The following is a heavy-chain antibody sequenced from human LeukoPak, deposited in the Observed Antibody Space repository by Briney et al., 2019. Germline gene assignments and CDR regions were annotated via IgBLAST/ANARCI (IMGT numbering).Heavy chain of an antibody. D-gene: IGHD3-22*01. CDR1: GFTFSSYA. CDR3: AKDYYDSSGYYSPYYYYGMDV. V-gene: IGHV3-23*01. CDR2: ISGSGGST. J-gene: IGHJ6*02. Sequence: PGGPLRISCAASGFTFSSYAMSWVRQAPGKWLEWDSAISGSGGSTYYAEPVKGRFTISRDNSKNTLYLQMNSLRAEDTAVYYCAKDYYDSSGYYSPYYYYGMDVWGQGTTVTVSS.